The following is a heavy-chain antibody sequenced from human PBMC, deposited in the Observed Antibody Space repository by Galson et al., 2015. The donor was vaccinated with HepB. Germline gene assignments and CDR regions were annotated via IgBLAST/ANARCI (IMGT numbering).Heavy chain of an antibody. V-gene: IGHV3-30*18. CDR1: GFTFSSYG. CDR3: AKDRSSSGFDY. D-gene: IGHD6-19*01. Sequence: SLRLSCAASGFTFSSYGMHWVRQAPGKGLEWVAVISYDGSNKYYADSVKGRFTISRDNSKNTLYLQMNSLRAEDTAVYYCAKDRSSSGFDYWGQGTLVTVSS. J-gene: IGHJ4*02. CDR2: ISYDGSNK.